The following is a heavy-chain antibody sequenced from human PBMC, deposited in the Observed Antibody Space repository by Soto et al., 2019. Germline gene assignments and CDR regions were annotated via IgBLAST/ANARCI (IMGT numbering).Heavy chain of an antibody. J-gene: IGHJ3*02. CDR2: IIPLLGIA. Sequence: QVQLVQSGAEVKKPGSSLKVSCKDSGGTFSTYSMFWVRQAPGQGLEWMGRIIPLLGIANYAQKFQGRVTIAADKSTSTAYLELYSLTSEDTALYSCTIGSWSGEVFDIWGQGTMVTVSS. CDR3: TIGSWSGEVFDI. D-gene: IGHD2-21*01. V-gene: IGHV1-69*02. CDR1: GGTFSTYS.